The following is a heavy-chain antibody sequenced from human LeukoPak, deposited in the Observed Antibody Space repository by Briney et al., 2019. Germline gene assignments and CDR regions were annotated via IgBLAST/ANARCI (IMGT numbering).Heavy chain of an antibody. Sequence: PSETLSLTCAVYGGSFSDYYWTWIRQSPGKGPEWIGEINRSGSTNYNPSLKSRVTISVDTSKNQFSLKLNSVTAADTAVYYCARTLGPGENILTGYYLYWGQGTLVTVSS. CDR3: ARTLGPGENILTGYYLY. D-gene: IGHD3-9*01. J-gene: IGHJ4*02. V-gene: IGHV4-34*01. CDR2: INRSGST. CDR1: GGSFSDYY.